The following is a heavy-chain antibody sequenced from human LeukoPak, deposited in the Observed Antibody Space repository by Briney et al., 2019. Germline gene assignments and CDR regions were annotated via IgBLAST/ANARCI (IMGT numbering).Heavy chain of an antibody. Sequence: PSETLSLTCTVSGGSISSGGYYWSWIRQHPGKGLECIGYIYYSGSTYYTPSLKSRLTISVDTSKNQFSLKLGSVTAADTAVYYCARGGYYYYCGMDVWGQGTTVTVSS. V-gene: IGHV4-31*03. CDR2: IYYSGST. CDR3: ARGGYYYYCGMDV. CDR1: GGSISSGGYY. J-gene: IGHJ6*02.